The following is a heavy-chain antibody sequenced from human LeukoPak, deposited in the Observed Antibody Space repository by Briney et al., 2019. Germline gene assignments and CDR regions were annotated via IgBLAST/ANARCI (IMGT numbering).Heavy chain of an antibody. J-gene: IGHJ4*02. V-gene: IGHV3-21*01. Sequence: GGSLRLSCAASGFTFSSYAMSWVRQAPGKGLEWVSSISSSSSYITYADSVKGRFTISRDNAKNSLYLQMHSLRAEDTAVYYCARDSQAVGTDFDYWGQGTLVTVSS. CDR1: GFTFSSYA. CDR3: ARDSQAVGTDFDY. CDR2: ISSSSSYI. D-gene: IGHD6-13*01.